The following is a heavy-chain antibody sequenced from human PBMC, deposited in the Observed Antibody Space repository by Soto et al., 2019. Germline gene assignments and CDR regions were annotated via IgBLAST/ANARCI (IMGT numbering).Heavy chain of an antibody. V-gene: IGHV5-51*01. J-gene: IGHJ4*02. CDR2: IYPGDSDS. D-gene: IGHD1-1*01. CDR1: GYTFTNSW. Sequence: PGESLKISCKGSGYTFTNSWIAWVRQMPGKGLEWMGIIYPGDSDSRYSPSFQGQATFSADKSISTAFLQWSSLRASDTAIYYCARHDDNLNYFDSWGQGTLVTVSS. CDR3: ARHDDNLNYFDS.